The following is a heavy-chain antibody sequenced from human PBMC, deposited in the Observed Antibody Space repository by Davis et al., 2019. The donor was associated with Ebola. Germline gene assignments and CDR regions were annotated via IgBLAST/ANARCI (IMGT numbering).Heavy chain of an antibody. V-gene: IGHV1-69*04. J-gene: IGHJ3*02. CDR3: AAEASPGSDAFDI. Sequence: SVKVSCKASGGTFSSYAISWVRQAPGRGLEWVGIINPILPTPNYAQKLHGRVAISADKSTATAYMELSSLKSEDTAVYYCAAEASPGSDAFDIWGQGTMVAVSS. CDR1: GGTFSSYA. CDR2: INPILPTP.